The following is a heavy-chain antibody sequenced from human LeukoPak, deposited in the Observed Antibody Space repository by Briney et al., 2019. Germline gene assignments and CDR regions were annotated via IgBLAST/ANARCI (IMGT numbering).Heavy chain of an antibody. Sequence: GGSLRLSCAASGFTFSSYAMSWVRQAPGKGPEWVANIKHDESEKNYLDSVKGRFTISRDNAQNSLYLQMNGLRVEDTAVYYCTRRLDDWGQGTLVTVSS. CDR3: TRRLDD. D-gene: IGHD3-16*01. CDR2: IKHDESEK. V-gene: IGHV3-7*01. CDR1: GFTFSSYA. J-gene: IGHJ4*02.